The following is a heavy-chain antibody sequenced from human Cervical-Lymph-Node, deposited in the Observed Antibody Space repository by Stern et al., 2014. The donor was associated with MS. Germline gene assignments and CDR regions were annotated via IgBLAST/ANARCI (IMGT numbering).Heavy chain of an antibody. CDR3: AARANYYDSPGDWFDP. V-gene: IGHV1-58*01. D-gene: IGHD3-22*01. CDR1: GFTFTSSA. J-gene: IGHJ5*02. Sequence: QLVESGPEVKKPGTSVKVSCKASGFTFTSSAVQWVRQARGQRLEWIGWIVVGSGNTNYAQKFKERVTITRDMSTSTAYMELSSLRSEDTAVYYCAARANYYDSPGDWFDPWGQGTLVTVSS. CDR2: IVVGSGNT.